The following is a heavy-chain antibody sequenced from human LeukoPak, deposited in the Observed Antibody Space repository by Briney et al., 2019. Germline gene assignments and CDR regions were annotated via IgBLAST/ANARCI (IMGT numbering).Heavy chain of an antibody. CDR3: ARAPGGSYLVHFDY. D-gene: IGHD1-26*01. J-gene: IGHJ4*02. CDR2: INPNSGGT. Sequence: ASVKVSCKASGYTFTGYYMHWVRPAPGQGLEWMGWINPNSGGTNYAQKFQGRVTMTRDTSISTAYMELSRLRSDDTAVYYCARAPGGSYLVHFDYWGQGTLVTVSS. V-gene: IGHV1-2*02. CDR1: GYTFTGYY.